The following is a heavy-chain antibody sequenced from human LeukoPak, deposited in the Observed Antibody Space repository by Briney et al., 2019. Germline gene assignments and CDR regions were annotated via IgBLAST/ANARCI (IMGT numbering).Heavy chain of an antibody. CDR2: ISGSGGST. D-gene: IGHD3-16*02. Sequence: GGSLRLSCAASGFIFSSYGMSWVRQAPGKGLEWVSAISGSGGSTYYADSVKGRFTISRDNAKNTLYLQMNSLRAEDTAVYYCARDRFTFGGVIVPLDYWGQGTLVTVSS. CDR1: GFIFSSYG. V-gene: IGHV3-23*01. J-gene: IGHJ4*02. CDR3: ARDRFTFGGVIVPLDY.